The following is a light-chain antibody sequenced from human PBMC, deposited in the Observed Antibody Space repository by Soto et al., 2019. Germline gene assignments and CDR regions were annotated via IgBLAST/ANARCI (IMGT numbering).Light chain of an antibody. CDR1: QSLRATY. CDR3: QQYVTSPRT. CDR2: GAS. J-gene: IGKJ1*01. Sequence: EVVLTQSPDTLSLSPGETATLSCRASQSLRATYLAWYQQRPGQAPRLLIYGASFRATGIPARFSGRGSGTDFTLSISRLEPEDFAVYYCQQYVTSPRTFGQGTKVEIK. V-gene: IGKV3-20*01.